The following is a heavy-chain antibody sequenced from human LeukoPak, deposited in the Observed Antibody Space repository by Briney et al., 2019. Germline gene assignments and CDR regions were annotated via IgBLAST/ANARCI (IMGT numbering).Heavy chain of an antibody. D-gene: IGHD3-9*01. CDR2: IYSGGST. CDR1: GFTVSSNY. J-gene: IGHJ4*02. Sequence: GSLRLSCAASGFTVSSNYMSWVRQAPGKGLEWVSVIYSGGSTYYADSVKGRFTISRDNSKNTLYLQMNSLRAEDTAVYYCARESFDILTGYLDYWGQGTLDTVSS. CDR3: ARESFDILTGYLDY. V-gene: IGHV3-53*01.